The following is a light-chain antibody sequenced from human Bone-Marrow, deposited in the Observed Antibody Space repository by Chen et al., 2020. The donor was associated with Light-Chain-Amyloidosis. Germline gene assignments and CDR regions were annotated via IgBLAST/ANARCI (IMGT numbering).Light chain of an antibody. Sequence: SYVLTQPPSVSVAPGATATLTCGGNKIGIKSVHWYHQKPDQAPVLVVYYDTERPSGIPVRFSGSNSGNTATLTISRVEAGDEADYYCQVWDGLLDHVVFGGGTRLTVL. J-gene: IGLJ2*01. CDR1: KIGIKS. CDR2: YDT. V-gene: IGLV3-21*04. CDR3: QVWDGLLDHVV.